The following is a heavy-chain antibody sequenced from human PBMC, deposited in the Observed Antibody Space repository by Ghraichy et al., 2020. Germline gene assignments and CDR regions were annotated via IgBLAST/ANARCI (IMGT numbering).Heavy chain of an antibody. V-gene: IGHV1-3*01. Sequence: ASVKVSCKASGYTFTMYNDNWVRQAPGQGLEWMGWIHGATGDTKYSQKFQDRITFSRDTRGTTAFMELSTLTPADTAVYYCARDETHWGQGTLVTVSS. CDR1: GYTFTMYN. D-gene: IGHD4-23*01. CDR2: IHGATGDT. CDR3: ARDETH. J-gene: IGHJ4*02.